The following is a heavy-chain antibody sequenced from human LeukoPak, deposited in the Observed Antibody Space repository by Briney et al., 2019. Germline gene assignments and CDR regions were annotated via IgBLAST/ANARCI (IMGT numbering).Heavy chain of an antibody. J-gene: IGHJ4*02. CDR3: ARDRLRGIVVVPAANDY. D-gene: IGHD2-2*01. CDR1: GFTFSSYS. V-gene: IGHV3-21*01. Sequence: GGSLRLSCAASGFTFSSYSMNRVRQAPGRGLEWVSSISSSSSYIYYADSVKGRFTISRDNAKNSLYLQMNSLRAEDTAVYYCARDRLRGIVVVPAANDYWGQGTLVTVSS. CDR2: ISSSSSYI.